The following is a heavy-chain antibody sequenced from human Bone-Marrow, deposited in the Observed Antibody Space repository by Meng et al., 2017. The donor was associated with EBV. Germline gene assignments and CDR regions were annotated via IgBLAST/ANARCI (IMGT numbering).Heavy chain of an antibody. D-gene: IGHD3-10*01. CDR1: GYTFTDYS. Sequence: QVQLVQSGSEFKKPGASGKVSCKASGYTFTDYSLNWVRQAPGQGLEWMGWINTNTGNPTYAQGFTGRFVFSLDTSVSTAYLQISSLKAEDTAVYYCARFGELFRNWFDPWGQGTLVTVSS. J-gene: IGHJ5*02. CDR2: INTNTGNP. CDR3: ARFGELFRNWFDP. V-gene: IGHV7-4-1*02.